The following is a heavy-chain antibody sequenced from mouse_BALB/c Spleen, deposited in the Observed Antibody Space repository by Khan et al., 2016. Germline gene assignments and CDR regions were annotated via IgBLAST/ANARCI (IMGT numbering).Heavy chain of an antibody. CDR2: ISYSGST. V-gene: IGHV3-2*02. J-gene: IGHJ2*01. D-gene: IGHD1-1*01. CDR1: GYSITSDYA. CDR3: ARDTTVVAKDYFDY. Sequence: EVQLQESGPGLVKPSQSLSLTCTVTGYSITSDYAWNWIRQFPGNKLEWMGYISYSGSTSYNPSLKSRISINRNTSKNQFFLQLNSVTTEDTATYYCARDTTVVAKDYFDYWGQGTTLTVSS.